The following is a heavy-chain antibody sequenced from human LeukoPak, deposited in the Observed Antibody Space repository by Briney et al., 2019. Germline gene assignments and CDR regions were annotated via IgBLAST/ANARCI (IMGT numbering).Heavy chain of an antibody. CDR2: ISSGSSTI. CDR1: GFTFSSHS. Sequence: GGSLRLSCAASGFTFSSHSMNWVRQAPGKGLEWVSYISSGSSTIYYADSVKGRFTISRDNAKNSLYLQMNSLRAEDTAVYYCARSSVVARPADYWGQGTLVTVSS. J-gene: IGHJ4*02. D-gene: IGHD6-6*01. CDR3: ARSSVVARPADY. V-gene: IGHV3-48*01.